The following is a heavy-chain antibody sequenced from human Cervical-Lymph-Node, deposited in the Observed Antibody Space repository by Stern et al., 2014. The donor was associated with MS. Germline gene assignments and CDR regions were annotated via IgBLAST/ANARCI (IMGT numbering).Heavy chain of an antibody. V-gene: IGHV1-46*02. CDR3: ARVLSLATSDA. J-gene: IGHJ5*02. CDR2: FNPGGSRT. D-gene: IGHD1-1*01. Sequence: QLVESGAALRKPRASVKISCEASSYTFNSYYINWARQPLGQGLARVTLFNPGGSRTTSGQRFQGRVTVTGNTSTSTVYMELTGLKSEVTAVYYCARVLSLATSDAWGQGTLVVVSS. CDR1: SYTFNSYY.